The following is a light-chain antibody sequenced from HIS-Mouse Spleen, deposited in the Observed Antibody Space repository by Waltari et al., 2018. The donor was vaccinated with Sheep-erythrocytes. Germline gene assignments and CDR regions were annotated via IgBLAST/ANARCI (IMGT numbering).Light chain of an antibody. CDR2: EGS. J-gene: IGLJ3*02. V-gene: IGLV2-23*03. CDR1: SSDVGSYNL. Sequence: QSALTQPASVSGSPGQSITISCTGTSSDVGSYNLVSWYQQHPGKAPKLMIYEGSKRPSRVSNRFSGSKSGNTASLTISGLQAEDEADYYCCSYAGSSTFVFGGGTK. CDR3: CSYAGSSTFV.